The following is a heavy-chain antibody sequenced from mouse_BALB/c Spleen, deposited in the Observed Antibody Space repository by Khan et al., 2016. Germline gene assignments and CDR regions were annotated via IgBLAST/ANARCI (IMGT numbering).Heavy chain of an antibody. D-gene: IGHD1-1*02. V-gene: IGHV1S29*02. CDR1: GYTFTDYN. CDR3: ARGGGWYFDV. CDR2: IYPYNGGT. Sequence: VQLKESGPELVKPGASVKISCKAAGYTFTDYNMHWVKQSHGKSLEWIGYIYPYNGGTGYNQKFKSKATLTVDNSSSPAYMELRSLTSEDSAGYYCARGGGWYFDVWGAGTTVTVSS. J-gene: IGHJ1*01.